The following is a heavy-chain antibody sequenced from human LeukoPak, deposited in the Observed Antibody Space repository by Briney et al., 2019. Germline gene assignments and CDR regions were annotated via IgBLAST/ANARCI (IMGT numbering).Heavy chain of an antibody. J-gene: IGHJ4*02. CDR1: GGSISSSSYY. V-gene: IGHV4-39*07. Sequence: ASETLSLTCTVSGGSISSSSYYWGWIRQSPETGLEWIGSMHYSGSTYYNPSLNSRVTISVDTSKNQFSLTLTSVTAADTAVYYCCGSGWFAGPFGYWGQGALVTVSS. D-gene: IGHD6-19*01. CDR2: MHYSGST. CDR3: CGSGWFAGPFGY.